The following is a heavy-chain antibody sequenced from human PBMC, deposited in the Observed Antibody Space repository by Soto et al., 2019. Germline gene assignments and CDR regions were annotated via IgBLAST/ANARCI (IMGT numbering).Heavy chain of an antibody. Sequence: ASVKVSCKASGGTFSSYAIRWVRQAPGQGIEWMGGIIPIFGTANYAQKFQGRVTITADKSTNTAYMELSSLRSEDTAVYYCARDRRVSIYFDDYYYYGMDVCGQGTTV. CDR3: ARDRRVSIYFDDYYYYGMDV. V-gene: IGHV1-69*06. J-gene: IGHJ6*02. D-gene: IGHD4-4*01. CDR1: GGTFSSYA. CDR2: IIPIFGTA.